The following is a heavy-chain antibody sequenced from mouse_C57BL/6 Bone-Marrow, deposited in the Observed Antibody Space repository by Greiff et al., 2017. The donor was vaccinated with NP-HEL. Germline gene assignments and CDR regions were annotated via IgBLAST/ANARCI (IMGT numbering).Heavy chain of an antibody. D-gene: IGHD1-1*01. J-gene: IGHJ2*01. V-gene: IGHV5-17*01. CDR3: ARPNYYYGSSSYFDY. Sequence: EVHLVETGGGLVKPGGSLKLSCAASGFTFSDYGMHWVRQAPEKGLEWVAYISSGSSTIYCADTVKGRFTISRDNAKNTLFLQMTSLRSEDTAMYYCARPNYYYGSSSYFDYWGQGTTLTVSS. CDR2: ISSGSSTI. CDR1: GFTFSDYG.